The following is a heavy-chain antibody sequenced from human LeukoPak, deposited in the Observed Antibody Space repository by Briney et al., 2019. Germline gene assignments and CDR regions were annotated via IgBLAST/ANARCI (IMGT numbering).Heavy chain of an antibody. CDR1: GDSVSSGSYC. V-gene: IGHV4-61*01. D-gene: IGHD5-24*01. CDR2: ISYSGTN. J-gene: IGHJ5*02. CDR3: DKMAEWFVP. Sequence: SETLSLTCTVSGDSVSSGSYCWSWTRQPPGKGLEWIGYISYSGTNTYNSSLKSRVTISINTSKNHFCQKLGSMTAAGTAIYFCDKMAEWFVPCGQGTLVTVSP.